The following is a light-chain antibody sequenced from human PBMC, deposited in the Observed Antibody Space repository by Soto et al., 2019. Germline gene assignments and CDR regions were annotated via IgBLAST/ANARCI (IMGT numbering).Light chain of an antibody. CDR1: STDIGFYDC. CDR2: EVS. CDR3: SSYTKTTSANV. Sequence: QSVLTQPASVSGSPGQSITISCTGSSTDIGFYDCVSWYQQQPGKAPRLVIYEVSGRPSGISVRFSGSKSGNTASLTISGIQADDEGDYDSSSYTKTTSANVFGTGTKLTVL. V-gene: IGLV2-14*01. J-gene: IGLJ1*01.